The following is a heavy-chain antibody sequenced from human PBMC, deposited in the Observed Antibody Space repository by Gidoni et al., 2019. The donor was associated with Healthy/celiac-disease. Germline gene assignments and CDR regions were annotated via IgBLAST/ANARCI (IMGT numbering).Heavy chain of an antibody. Sequence: QEQLQASGPELVKPTETLSLTCTVPGGSISSYSWSWLRQPTGKGLEWIGYIYYSGSTNYNPSLKSRVTISVDTSKNQFSLKLSSVTAADTAVYYCARADNWNPFDYWGQGTLVTVSS. J-gene: IGHJ4*02. V-gene: IGHV4-59*01. CDR3: ARADNWNPFDY. CDR2: IYYSGST. D-gene: IGHD1-20*01. CDR1: GGSISSYS.